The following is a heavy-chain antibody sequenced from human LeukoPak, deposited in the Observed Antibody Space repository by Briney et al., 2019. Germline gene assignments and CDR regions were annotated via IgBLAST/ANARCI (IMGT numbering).Heavy chain of an antibody. V-gene: IGHV3-11*04. D-gene: IGHD6-13*01. CDR2: ISHSGRTI. CDR1: GFTVSTNY. Sequence: GGSLRLSCGASGFTVSTNYMSWVRQAPGKGLEWVSYISHSGRTIYYADSVKGRFTISRDNAKNSLYLQMNSLRAEDTAVYYCARGVGSSWPGWFDPWGQGTLVTVSS. J-gene: IGHJ5*02. CDR3: ARGVGSSWPGWFDP.